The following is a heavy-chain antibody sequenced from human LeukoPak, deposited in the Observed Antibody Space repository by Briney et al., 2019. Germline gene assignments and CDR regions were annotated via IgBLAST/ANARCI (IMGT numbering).Heavy chain of an antibody. CDR3: ARVLRYCSGGNCYSGGLGYMDV. V-gene: IGHV3-48*03. J-gene: IGHJ6*03. Sequence: GGSLRLSCAASGFTFSSYEMNWVRQAQGKGLEWVSYIISSGSTKYYADSVKGRFTISRDNAKNSLFLQMNSLRAEDTAVYYCARVLRYCSGGNCYSGGLGYMDVWGKGTTVTISS. CDR2: IISSGSTK. D-gene: IGHD2-15*01. CDR1: GFTFSSYE.